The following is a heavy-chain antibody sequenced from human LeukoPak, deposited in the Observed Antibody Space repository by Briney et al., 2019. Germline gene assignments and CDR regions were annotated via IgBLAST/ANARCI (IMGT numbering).Heavy chain of an antibody. V-gene: IGHV3-64*01. CDR2: ISTNGGST. J-gene: IGHJ4*02. Sequence: GGSLRLSCAASGFTFSSYALHWVRQAPGKGLEYVSAISTNGGSTYYANSVKGRFTISRDNSKNTLYLQMGSLRAEDMAVYYCAREGGLRYSDCWGQGTLVTVSS. CDR3: AREGGLRYSDC. D-gene: IGHD3-9*01. CDR1: GFTFSSYA.